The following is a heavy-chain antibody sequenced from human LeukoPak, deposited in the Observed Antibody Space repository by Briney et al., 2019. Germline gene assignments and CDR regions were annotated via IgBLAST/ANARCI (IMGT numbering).Heavy chain of an antibody. J-gene: IGHJ3*02. CDR1: GGSISSGSYY. V-gene: IGHV4-61*02. CDR2: IYTSGST. CDR3: ARSRHYDFWSGNPDAFDI. Sequence: PPQTLSLTCTVSGGSISSGSYYWRWIRQPAGKGLEWIGRIYTSGSTNYNPSLKSRVTISVGTSKNQFSLKLSSVTAADTAVYYCARSRHYDFWSGNPDAFDIWGQGTMVTVSS. D-gene: IGHD3-3*01.